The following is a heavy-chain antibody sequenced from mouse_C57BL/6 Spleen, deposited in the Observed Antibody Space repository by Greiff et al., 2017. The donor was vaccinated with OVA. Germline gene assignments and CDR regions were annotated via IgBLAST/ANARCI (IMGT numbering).Heavy chain of an antibody. J-gene: IGHJ2*01. CDR2: IYPGSGNT. CDR1: GYTFTDYY. Sequence: VQLVESGPELVKPGASVKISCKASGYTFTDYYINWVKQRPGQGLEWIGWIYPGSGNTKYNEKFKGKATLTVDTSSSTAYMQLSSLTSEDSAVYFCAKEDLCYYYGSSFDYWGKGTTLTVSS. CDR3: AKEDLCYYYGSSFDY. D-gene: IGHD1-1*01. V-gene: IGHV1-84*01.